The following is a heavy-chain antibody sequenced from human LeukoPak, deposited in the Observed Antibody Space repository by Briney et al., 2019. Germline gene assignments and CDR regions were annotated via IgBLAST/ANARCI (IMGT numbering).Heavy chain of an antibody. D-gene: IGHD6-13*01. CDR2: ISAYNGNT. Sequence: ASVKVSCTASGYTFTSYGISWVRQAPGQGLEWMGWISAYNGNTNYAQKYQARVTMTTDTSTSTAYMELRSLRSDDTAVYYCARVAAAGTSGVDYWGRGTLVTVSS. CDR3: ARVAAAGTSGVDY. V-gene: IGHV1-18*01. CDR1: GYTFTSYG. J-gene: IGHJ4*02.